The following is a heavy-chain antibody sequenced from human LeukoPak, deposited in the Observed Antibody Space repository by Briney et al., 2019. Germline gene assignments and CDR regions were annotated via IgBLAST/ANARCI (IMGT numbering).Heavy chain of an antibody. V-gene: IGHV3-23*01. D-gene: IGHD6-13*01. J-gene: IGHJ4*02. CDR1: GFIVSTNY. CDR2: ISGSGGSA. Sequence: GGSLRLSCAASGFIVSTNYMSWVRQAPGKGLEWVSAISGSGGSAYYADSVKGRFTISRDNSKNTLYLQMNSLRAEDAAVYYCAKGEYSSSWSGDYFDYWGQGTLVTVSS. CDR3: AKGEYSSSWSGDYFDY.